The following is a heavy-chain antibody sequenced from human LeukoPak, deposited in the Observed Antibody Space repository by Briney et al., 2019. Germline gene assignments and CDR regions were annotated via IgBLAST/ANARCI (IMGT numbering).Heavy chain of an antibody. CDR2: TYYRSKWYN. CDR3: ARESIVGATYSHWFDP. CDR1: RDSVSSNSAA. V-gene: IGHV6-1*01. D-gene: IGHD1-26*01. Sequence: SQTLSLTCAISRDSVSSNSAAWNWIRQSPSRGLEWLGRTYYRSKWYNDYAVSVKSRITINPDTSKNQFSLQLNSVTPEDTAVYYCARESIVGATYSHWFDPWGQGTLVTVSS. J-gene: IGHJ5*02.